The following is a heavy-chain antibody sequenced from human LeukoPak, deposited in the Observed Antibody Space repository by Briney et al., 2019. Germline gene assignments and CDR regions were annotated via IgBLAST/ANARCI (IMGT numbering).Heavy chain of an antibody. CDR1: GGSLSSHF. CDR3: ARVSAYSSGWSFDY. V-gene: IGHV4-59*11. Sequence: SETLSLTCTVSGGSLSSHFWSWIRQSPGKRLEWIGNIYNSGTTNCNPSLNSRVTISVDTSRNQLSLQLTSVTAADTAVYYCARVSAYSSGWSFDYWGQGTLVTVSS. CDR2: IYNSGTT. J-gene: IGHJ4*02. D-gene: IGHD6-19*01.